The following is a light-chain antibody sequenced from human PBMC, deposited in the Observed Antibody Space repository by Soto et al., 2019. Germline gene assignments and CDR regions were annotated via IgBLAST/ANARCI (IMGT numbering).Light chain of an antibody. CDR2: EVS. V-gene: IGLV2-14*01. Sequence: QSALTQPASVSGSPGQSITISCTGTSSDVGGYNYVSWCQQHPGKAPKLMIYEVSNRPSGVSNRFSASKSANTASLTISGLQAEDEADYYCCSYAGFSSVVFGTGTKVTVL. J-gene: IGLJ1*01. CDR3: CSYAGFSSVV. CDR1: SSDVGGYNY.